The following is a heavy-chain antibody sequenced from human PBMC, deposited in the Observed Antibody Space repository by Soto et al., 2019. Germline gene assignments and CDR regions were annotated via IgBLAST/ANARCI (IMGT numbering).Heavy chain of an antibody. CDR3: ARRAVVAVTGSLDNWLDP. CDR2: IYHSGST. D-gene: IGHD2-21*01. CDR1: GGSISSGCYS. Sequence: SGTLSLTFTVSGGSISSGCYSWSWIRQPPGKGLEWIGYIYHSGSTYYNPSLKSRVTISVDTSRNQFSLKVNSVTAADTAMYYCARRAVVAVTGSLDNWLDPWGQGILVTVSS. J-gene: IGHJ5*02. V-gene: IGHV4-30-2*02.